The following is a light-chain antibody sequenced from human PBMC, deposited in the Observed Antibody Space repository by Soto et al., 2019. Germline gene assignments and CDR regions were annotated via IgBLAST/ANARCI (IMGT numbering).Light chain of an antibody. CDR3: LQDYNYPHT. CDR1: QGIRND. Sequence: AIQMTQSPSSLSASIGDRVTITCRASQGIRNDLGWYQQKPGKAPKVLIYASSNLHSGVPSRFSGSGSGTDFSLTISSLPPEDFATYYGLQDYNYPHTFGPGTKVDIK. CDR2: ASS. V-gene: IGKV1-6*01. J-gene: IGKJ3*01.